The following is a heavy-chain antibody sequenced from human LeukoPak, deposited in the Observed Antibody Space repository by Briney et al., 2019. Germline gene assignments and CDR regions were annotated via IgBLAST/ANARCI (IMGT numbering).Heavy chain of an antibody. CDR1: GFTVSSNY. J-gene: IGHJ5*02. CDR3: ARDLAAPYGNWFDP. V-gene: IGHV3-53*01. D-gene: IGHD6-6*01. CDR2: IYSGGTT. Sequence: GGSLRLSCAASGFTVSSNYMSWVRQAPGKGLEWASLIYSGGTTYYADSVKGRFTISRDNSKNTLYLQMNSLRAEDTAVYYCARDLAAPYGNWFDPWGQGTLVTVSS.